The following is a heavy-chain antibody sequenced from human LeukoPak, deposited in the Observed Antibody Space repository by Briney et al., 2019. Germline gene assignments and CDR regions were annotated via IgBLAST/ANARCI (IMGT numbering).Heavy chain of an antibody. Sequence: ASVKVSCKASGYTFTGYYMHWVRQAPGQGLEWMGWINPNSGGTNYTQKFQGRVTMTRGTSISTAYMELSRLRSDDTAVYYCARDGWYISYMDVWGKGTTVTVSS. CDR1: GYTFTGYY. D-gene: IGHD6-19*01. CDR2: INPNSGGT. V-gene: IGHV1-2*02. J-gene: IGHJ6*03. CDR3: ARDGWYISYMDV.